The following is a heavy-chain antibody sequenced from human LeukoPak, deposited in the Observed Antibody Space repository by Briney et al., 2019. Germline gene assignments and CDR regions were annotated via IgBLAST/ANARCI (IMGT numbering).Heavy chain of an antibody. J-gene: IGHJ5*02. CDR3: ARYTSGSYLFDP. V-gene: IGHV4-59*01. Sequence: PSEPLSLTCTVSGGSISSYYWSWIRQPPGKGLEWIGYIHYSGSANYNPSLKSRVTISIDTSKNQFSLELSSVTAADTAVYYCARYTSGSYLFDPWGQGTLVTVSS. D-gene: IGHD6-25*01. CDR1: GGSISSYY. CDR2: IHYSGSA.